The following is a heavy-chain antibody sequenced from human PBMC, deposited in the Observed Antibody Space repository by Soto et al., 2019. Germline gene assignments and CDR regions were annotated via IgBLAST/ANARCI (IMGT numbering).Heavy chain of an antibody. J-gene: IGHJ4*02. CDR1: GYTFTSYG. V-gene: IGHV1-18*04. CDR2: ISAYNGNT. D-gene: IGHD3-22*01. Sequence: GASVKVSCKASGYTFTSYGISWVRQAPGQGLEGMGWISAYNGNTNYAQKLQGRVTMTTDTSTSTAYMELRSLSSADTAVSYCARHSGDYYDSSAYPDIDYWGQGTRVTVS. CDR3: ARHSGDYYDSSAYPDIDY.